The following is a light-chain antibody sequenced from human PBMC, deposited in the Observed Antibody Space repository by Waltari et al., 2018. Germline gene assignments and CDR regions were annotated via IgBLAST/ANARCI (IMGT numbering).Light chain of an antibody. CDR3: AAWDYSLDGHVL. V-gene: IGLV1-44*01. J-gene: IGLJ2*01. Sequence: QSVLTQPPSASGPPGQRVTIPCSGSNSNVGSNSVNWYQQVPGTAPKLLIYRNNQRPSGVPDRFSGSKSGTSASLAISGLQSEDEADYYCAAWDYSLDGHVLFGGGTKLTVL. CDR1: NSNVGSNS. CDR2: RNN.